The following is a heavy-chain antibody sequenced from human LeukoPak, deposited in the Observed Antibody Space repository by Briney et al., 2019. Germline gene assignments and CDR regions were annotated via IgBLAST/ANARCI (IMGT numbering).Heavy chain of an antibody. CDR3: ARGGQVLYSSGWGFDY. J-gene: IGHJ4*02. V-gene: IGHV4-39*07. CDR2: IYYSGST. D-gene: IGHD6-19*01. CDR1: GGSISSNSYY. Sequence: SETLSLTCAVSGGSISSNSYYWGWIRQPPGKGLEWIGSIYYSGSTYYNPSLKSRVTISVDTSKNQFSLKLSSVTAADTAVYYCARGGQVLYSSGWGFDYWGQGTLVTVSS.